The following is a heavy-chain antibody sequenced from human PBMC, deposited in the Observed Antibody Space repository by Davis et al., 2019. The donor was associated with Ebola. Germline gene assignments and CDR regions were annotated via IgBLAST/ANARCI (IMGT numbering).Heavy chain of an antibody. CDR1: GYSFTSYW. CDR2: IYPGDSDT. CDR3: ARLGYYDILTGNYGMDV. D-gene: IGHD3-9*01. V-gene: IGHV5-51*01. Sequence: KVSCKGSGYSFTSYWIGWVRQLPGKGLEWMGIIYPGDSDTRYSPSFQGQVTISADKSISTAYLQWSSLKASDTAMYYRARLGYYDILTGNYGMDVWGQGTTVTVSS. J-gene: IGHJ6*02.